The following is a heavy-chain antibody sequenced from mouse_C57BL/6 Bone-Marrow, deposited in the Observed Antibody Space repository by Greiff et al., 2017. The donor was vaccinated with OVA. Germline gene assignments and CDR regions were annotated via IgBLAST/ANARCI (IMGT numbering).Heavy chain of an antibody. CDR1: GFTFSSYA. V-gene: IGHV5-4*03. Sequence: EVKVEESGGGLVKPGGSLKLSCAASGFTFSSYAMSWVRQTPEKRLEWVATISDGGSYTYYPDNVKGRFTISRDNAKNNLYLQMSHLKSEDTAMYYCARWDYYGSSYGYFDVWGTGTTVTVSS. J-gene: IGHJ1*03. D-gene: IGHD1-1*01. CDR3: ARWDYYGSSYGYFDV. CDR2: ISDGGSYT.